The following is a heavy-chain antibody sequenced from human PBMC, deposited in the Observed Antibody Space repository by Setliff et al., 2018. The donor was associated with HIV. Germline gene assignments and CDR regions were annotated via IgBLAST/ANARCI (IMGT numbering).Heavy chain of an antibody. D-gene: IGHD3-22*01. V-gene: IGHV1-8*01. CDR1: GYTSTSYD. CDR2: MNPDSGNT. Sequence: ASVKVSCKASGYTSTSYDINWVRQATGQGLEWMGWMNPDSGNTGSAQNFQGRLTITWNTSISTAYMELGSLGFDDTAVYYCASERRIVVGYYFDSWGQGTLVTVSS. J-gene: IGHJ4*02. CDR3: ASERRIVVGYYFDS.